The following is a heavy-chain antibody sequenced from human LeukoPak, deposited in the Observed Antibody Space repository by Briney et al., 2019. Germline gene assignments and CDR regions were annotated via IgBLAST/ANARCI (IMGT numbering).Heavy chain of an antibody. V-gene: IGHV1-2*02. CDR1: GYTFTGYY. J-gene: IGHJ5*02. D-gene: IGHD4-11*01. Sequence: ASVKVSCKASGYTFTGYYMHWVRQAPGQGLEWMGWINPNSGGTNYAQKFQGRVTMTRDTSISTAYMELSRLRSDDTAVYYCARGLMTTRGPRFDPWGQGTLVTVSS. CDR3: ARGLMTTRGPRFDP. CDR2: INPNSGGT.